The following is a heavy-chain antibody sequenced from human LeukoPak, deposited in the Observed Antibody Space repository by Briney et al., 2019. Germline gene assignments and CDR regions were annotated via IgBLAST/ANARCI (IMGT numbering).Heavy chain of an antibody. J-gene: IGHJ4*02. V-gene: IGHV1-69*13. CDR3: ARAKWELPGDFDY. Sequence: SVKVSCKASGGTFSSYAISWVRQAPGQGLEWMGGIIPILGTANYAQKFQGRVTITADESTSTAYMELSSLRSEDTAVYYCARAKWELPGDFDYWGQGTLVTVSS. CDR1: GGTFSSYA. CDR2: IIPILGTA. D-gene: IGHD1-26*01.